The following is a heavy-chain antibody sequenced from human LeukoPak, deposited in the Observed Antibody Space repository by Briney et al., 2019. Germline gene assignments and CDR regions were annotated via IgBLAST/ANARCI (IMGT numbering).Heavy chain of an antibody. J-gene: IGHJ1*01. CDR1: GFTFSSVG. Sequence: PGGSLSLSCAGSGFTFSSVGMHWVRQAPGKGLEWVAVISYDGSNKYYADSVKGRFTISRDNTKNTLYLQMHSLRAEDTAVYYCAIEGGNYDICSAFYSWGQGALFTVSS. CDR2: ISYDGSNK. D-gene: IGHD3/OR15-3a*01. CDR3: AIEGGNYDICSAFYS. V-gene: IGHV3-30*03.